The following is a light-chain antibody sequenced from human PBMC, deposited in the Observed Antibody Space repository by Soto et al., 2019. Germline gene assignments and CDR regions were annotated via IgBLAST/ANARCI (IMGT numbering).Light chain of an antibody. CDR3: ASWDNSLNGYV. CDR2: TNN. CDR1: SSNIGSNT. Sequence: QSVLTQPASASGTPGQRVTISCSGPSSNIGSNTVNCYQQLPGPAPKLLIGTNNRRPSRVPDRFSGSTSVASAYLAISGLQSEHEAVNYCASWDNSLNGYVFGTGTQLTVL. V-gene: IGLV1-44*01. J-gene: IGLJ1*01.